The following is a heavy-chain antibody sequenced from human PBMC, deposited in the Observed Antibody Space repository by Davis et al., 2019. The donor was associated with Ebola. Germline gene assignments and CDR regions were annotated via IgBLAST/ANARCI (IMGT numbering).Heavy chain of an antibody. V-gene: IGHV1-46*01. D-gene: IGHD3-22*01. Sequence: ASVQVSCKASGYRFTSYYMHWVRQAPGQGLEWMGIINPITGGTSYEQNFQVRVNMTRDTSTRTVYMELSSLGSEDTAVYYCAREGGRNYDSSGYVFDIWGQGTRVKVSS. J-gene: IGHJ3*02. CDR1: GYRFTSYY. CDR2: INPITGGT. CDR3: AREGGRNYDSSGYVFDI.